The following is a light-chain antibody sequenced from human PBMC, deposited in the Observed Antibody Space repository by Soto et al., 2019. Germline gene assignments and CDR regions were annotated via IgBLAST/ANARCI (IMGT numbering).Light chain of an antibody. V-gene: IGLV2-8*01. CDR3: SSYADSNNLV. J-gene: IGLJ2*01. Sequence: QSALTQPPSASGSPGQSVTSSCTGTSSDVGGYNSVSWYQQHPGKAPKLMIYDVSKRPSGVPDRFSGSKSGNTASLTVSGLQAEDEADYFCSSYADSNNLVFGGGTKVTVL. CDR2: DVS. CDR1: SSDVGGYNS.